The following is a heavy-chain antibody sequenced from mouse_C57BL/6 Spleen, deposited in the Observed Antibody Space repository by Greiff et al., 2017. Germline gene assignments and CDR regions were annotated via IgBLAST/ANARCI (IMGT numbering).Heavy chain of an antibody. J-gene: IGHJ4*01. CDR2: IYPGSGNT. V-gene: IGHV1-76*01. Sequence: VQLQQSGAELVRPGASGKLSCKASGSTFTAYYITWVNQRPGQGLEWIARIYPGSGNTYYNEKFKGKATLTAEKSSSTAYMQLSSLTSEDSAVYFCARSDGYYVIYAMDYWGQGTSVTVSS. CDR1: GSTFTAYY. CDR3: ARSDGYYVIYAMDY. D-gene: IGHD2-3*01.